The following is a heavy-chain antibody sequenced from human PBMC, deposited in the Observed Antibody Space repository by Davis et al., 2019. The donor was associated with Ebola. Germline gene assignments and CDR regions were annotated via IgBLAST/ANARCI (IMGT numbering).Heavy chain of an antibody. CDR1: GLTFSSYA. CDR3: ARANSVPYCSGGSCYSLNFDY. D-gene: IGHD2-15*01. J-gene: IGHJ4*02. Sequence: GGSLSPPCQASGLTFSSYAMSWVRQAPGKRWGWVSVISGSGCSTNYPDSVKGRFTISRDNAKNSLYLQMNSLRDEDTAVYYCARANSVPYCSGGSCYSLNFDYWGQGTLVTVSS. CDR2: ISGSGCST. V-gene: IGHV3-23*01.